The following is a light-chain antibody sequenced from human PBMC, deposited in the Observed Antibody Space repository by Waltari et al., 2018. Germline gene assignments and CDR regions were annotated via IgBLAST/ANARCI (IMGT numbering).Light chain of an antibody. Sequence: QSVLTQPPSVSGAPGQGVTISCPGGSSNIGNSYDVHWYRLLPGAAPKLVMYGNTNRPSGVPDRFSGSKSGTSASLAIAGLQAEDEADYFCQSYDSSLGAWVFGGGTKVTVL. CDR3: QSYDSSLGAWV. CDR1: SSNIGNSYD. CDR2: GNT. J-gene: IGLJ3*02. V-gene: IGLV1-40*01.